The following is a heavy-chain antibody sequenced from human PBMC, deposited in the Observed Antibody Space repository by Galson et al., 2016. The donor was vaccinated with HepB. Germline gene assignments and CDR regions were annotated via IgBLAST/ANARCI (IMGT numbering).Heavy chain of an antibody. V-gene: IGHV4-34*01. D-gene: IGHD6-13*01. CDR1: GGSFSGYY. CDR2: INHSGIT. CDR3: ARYLSRYSSSWFLVPGRNYFDY. J-gene: IGHJ4*02. Sequence: AVYGGSFSGYYWSWIRQPPGMGLEWIGEINHSGITNYNPSLKSRVTISVDTSKNQFSLKLSSVTAADTALYYCARYLSRYSSSWFLVPGRNYFDYWGQGTLVTVSS.